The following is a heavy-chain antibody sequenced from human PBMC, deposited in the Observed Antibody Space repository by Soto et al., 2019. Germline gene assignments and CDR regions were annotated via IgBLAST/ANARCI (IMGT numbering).Heavy chain of an antibody. D-gene: IGHD6-6*01. V-gene: IGHV4-31*03. CDR3: ARASSSSSAADY. Sequence: QVQLQESGPRLVRPSQTLSLTCNVSGESISSGGYYWSWIRHHPGKGLEWIGYIYDSESAYYNPSLKSRVIISLDTSKNHFAMRLSSVTAADTAVYYCARASSSSSAADYWGHGTPVTVSA. CDR2: IYDSESA. J-gene: IGHJ4*01. CDR1: GESISSGGYY.